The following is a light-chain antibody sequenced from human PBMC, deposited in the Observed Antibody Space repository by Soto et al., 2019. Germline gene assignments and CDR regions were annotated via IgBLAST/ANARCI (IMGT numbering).Light chain of an antibody. CDR1: QSVSSSY. Sequence: EIVLTQSPGTLSLSPGERATLSCRASQSVSSSYLAWYQQKPGQAPRLLIYGASSRATGIPDRFSGSGSGTDFTLTISSLEPEDFAVYYCQQYGSSPNTFGQVTKLEIK. J-gene: IGKJ2*01. V-gene: IGKV3-20*01. CDR2: GAS. CDR3: QQYGSSPNT.